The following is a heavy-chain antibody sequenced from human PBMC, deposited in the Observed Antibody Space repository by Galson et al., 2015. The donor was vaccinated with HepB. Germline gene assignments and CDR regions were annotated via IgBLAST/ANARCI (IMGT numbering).Heavy chain of an antibody. D-gene: IGHD1-26*01. J-gene: IGHJ4*02. V-gene: IGHV1-69*05. Sequence: SVKVSCKASGGTFSSYAISWVRQAPGQGLEWMGGIIPIFGTANYAQKFQGRVTITTDESTSTAYMELSSLRSEDTAVYYCARAVKKWELLRSLDYWGQGTLVTVSS. CDR1: GGTFSSYA. CDR3: ARAVKKWELLRSLDY. CDR2: IIPIFGTA.